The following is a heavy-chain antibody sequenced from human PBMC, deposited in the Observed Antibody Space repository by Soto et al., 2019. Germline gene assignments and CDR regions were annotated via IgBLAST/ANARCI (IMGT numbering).Heavy chain of an antibody. CDR3: ASRRGEGYFEY. J-gene: IGHJ4*02. CDR2: ISAVGKSR. Sequence: QVQLVESGGGVVQPERSLRLSCVVSGFTFSSWPMSWVRQAPGKGLEWVTFISAVGKSRYYTESVKGRFTISRDNTKNTLFLKMSGLRAEDTAVYYCASRRGEGYFEYWSQGNLVTVSS. CDR1: GFTFSSWP. D-gene: IGHD2-21*01. V-gene: IGHV3-30*04.